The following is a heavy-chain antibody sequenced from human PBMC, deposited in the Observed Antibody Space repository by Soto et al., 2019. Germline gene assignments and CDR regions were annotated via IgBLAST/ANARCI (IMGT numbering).Heavy chain of an antibody. CDR2: IIPIFGTA. J-gene: IGHJ6*02. CDR3: ARVRDLTWDYYGMDV. V-gene: IGHV1-69*13. Sequence: ASVKVSCKASGGTFSSYAISWVRQAPGQGLEWMGGIIPIFGTANYAQKFQGGVTITADESTSTAYMELSSLRSEDTAVYYCARVRDLTWDYYGMDVWGQGTTVTVSS. CDR1: GGTFSSYA.